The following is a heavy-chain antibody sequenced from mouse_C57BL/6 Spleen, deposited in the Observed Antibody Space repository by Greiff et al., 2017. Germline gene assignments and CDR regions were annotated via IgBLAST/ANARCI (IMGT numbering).Heavy chain of an antibody. J-gene: IGHJ4*01. CDR1: GFTFSDHG. CDR2: ISSGSSTI. Sequence: EVQRVVSGGGLVKPGGSLKLSCAASGFTFSDHGMHWVRQAPEKGQEWVAYISSGSSTIYYADTVKGRFTISRDNAKNTLFLQMTSLRSEDTAMYYCARRGYYYGSSGGAMDYWGQGASVTVSS. CDR3: ARRGYYYGSSGGAMDY. D-gene: IGHD1-1*01. V-gene: IGHV5-17*01.